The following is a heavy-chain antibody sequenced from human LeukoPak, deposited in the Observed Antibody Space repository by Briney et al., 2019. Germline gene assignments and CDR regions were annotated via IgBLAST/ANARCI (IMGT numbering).Heavy chain of an antibody. V-gene: IGHV3-49*03. J-gene: IGHJ4*02. CDR3: TRDWEYMITFGGVIVRGYFDY. CDR1: GFTFGDYA. CDR2: IRSKAYGGTT. D-gene: IGHD3-16*02. Sequence: PGRSLRLSCTASGFTFGDYAMSWFRQAPGKGLEWVGFIRSKAYGGTTEYAASVKGRFTISRDDSKSIAYLQMNSLKTEDTAVYYCTRDWEYMITFGGVIVRGYFDYWGQGTLVTVSS.